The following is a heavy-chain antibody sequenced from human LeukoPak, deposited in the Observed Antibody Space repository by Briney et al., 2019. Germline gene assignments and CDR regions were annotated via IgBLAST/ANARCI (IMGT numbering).Heavy chain of an antibody. Sequence: GGPLRLSCAASGFTFRRYWMSWVPQAPGKGLEWVANIKQEGSEKHYVHSVKGRFTIYRDNAKNSLYLQMNSLRAEDTAVYYCAREVGATNAFDIWGQGTMVTVSS. CDR3: AREVGATNAFDI. V-gene: IGHV3-7*04. D-gene: IGHD1-26*01. CDR2: IKQEGSEK. J-gene: IGHJ3*02. CDR1: GFTFRRYW.